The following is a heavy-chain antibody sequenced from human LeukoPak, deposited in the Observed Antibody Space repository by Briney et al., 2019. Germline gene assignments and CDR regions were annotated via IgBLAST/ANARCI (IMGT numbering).Heavy chain of an antibody. Sequence: SVKVSCKASGYTFTSYAISWVRPAPGQGLEWMGGIIPIFGTANYAQKFQGRVTITADESTSTAYMELSSLRSEDTAVYYCARFIAVAGNSWFDPWGQGTLVTVSS. J-gene: IGHJ5*02. CDR2: IIPIFGTA. CDR3: ARFIAVAGNSWFDP. D-gene: IGHD6-19*01. V-gene: IGHV1-69*13. CDR1: GYTFTSYA.